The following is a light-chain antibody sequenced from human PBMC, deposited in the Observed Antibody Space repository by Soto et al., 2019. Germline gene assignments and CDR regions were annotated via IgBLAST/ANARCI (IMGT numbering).Light chain of an antibody. CDR3: QQYGSYPPT. V-gene: IGKV3-20*01. CDR1: QSVISNY. Sequence: EIMWTQSPGTLSLSLGGRATLACRSSQSVISNYLAWSQQKSGQPPRLLIYGASSRATGIPDRFSGSGSGTDFTLTISRLEPEDFAVYYCQQYGSYPPTFGQGTKVDI. J-gene: IGKJ1*01. CDR2: GAS.